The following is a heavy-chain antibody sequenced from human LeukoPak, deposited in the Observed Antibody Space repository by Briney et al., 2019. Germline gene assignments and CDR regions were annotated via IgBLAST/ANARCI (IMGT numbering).Heavy chain of an antibody. D-gene: IGHD2-21*02. CDR3: AREEVRRGVGGDRNYYGMDV. Sequence: PGRSLRLSCAASGFTFSSYVMHWVRQAPGKGLEWVAIISYDGSSKYYADSVKGRFTISRDNSKNKLSLQMNSLRIEDTAVFYCAREEVRRGVGGDRNYYGMDVWGQGTTVTVSS. CDR2: ISYDGSSK. J-gene: IGHJ6*02. V-gene: IGHV3-30*03. CDR1: GFTFSSYV.